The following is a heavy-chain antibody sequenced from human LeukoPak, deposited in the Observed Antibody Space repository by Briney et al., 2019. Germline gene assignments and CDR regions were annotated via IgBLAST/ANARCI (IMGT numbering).Heavy chain of an antibody. CDR3: AGGYSSSWYYFDY. CDR1: GVSISSSNYY. D-gene: IGHD6-13*01. Sequence: SETLSLTCTVSGVSISSSNYYWGWIRQPPGKVLEWIANIHYSGSTYYNPSLNSRVTISVDTSKNQFSLKLSSVTAADTAVYYCAGGYSSSWYYFDYWGQGTLVTVSS. CDR2: IHYSGST. V-gene: IGHV4-39*07. J-gene: IGHJ4*02.